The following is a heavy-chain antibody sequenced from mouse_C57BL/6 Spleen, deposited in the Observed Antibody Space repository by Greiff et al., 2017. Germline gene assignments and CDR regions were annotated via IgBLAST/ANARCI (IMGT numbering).Heavy chain of an antibody. CDR2: IDPSDSYT. J-gene: IGHJ4*01. Sequence: QVQLKQPGAELVRPGTSVKLSCKASGYTFTSYWMHWVKQRPGQGLEWIGVIDPSDSYTNYNQKFKGKATLTVDTSSSTAYMQLSSLTSEDSAVYYCARDDGSSHYYAMDYWGQGTSVTVSS. CDR1: GYTFTSYW. D-gene: IGHD1-1*01. V-gene: IGHV1-59*01. CDR3: ARDDGSSHYYAMDY.